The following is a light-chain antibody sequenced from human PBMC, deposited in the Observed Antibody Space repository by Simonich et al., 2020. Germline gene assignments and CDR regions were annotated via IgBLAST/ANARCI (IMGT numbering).Light chain of an antibody. J-gene: IGKJ1*01. Sequence: EIVMTQSPATLSVSPGERATLPCRASQSVSSNLAWYQQKPGQAPRLLSYGASTRATGIPARVSGSGSGTEFTLTISSMQSEDFAVYYCQQYNNWWTFGQGTKVEIK. V-gene: IGKV3-15*01. CDR1: QSVSSN. CDR3: QQYNNWWT. CDR2: GAS.